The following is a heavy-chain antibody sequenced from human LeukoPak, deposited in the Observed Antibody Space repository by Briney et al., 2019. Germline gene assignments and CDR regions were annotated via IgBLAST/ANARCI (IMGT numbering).Heavy chain of an antibody. V-gene: IGHV3-9*01. D-gene: IGHD6-13*01. CDR1: GFTFDDYA. CDR3: AKDSSSWTDAFDI. Sequence: GRSLRLSCAASGFTFDDYAMHWVRQAPGKGLEWVSGISWNSGSIGYADSVKGRFTISRDNAKNSLYLQMNSLRAEDTALYYCAKDSSSWTDAFDIWGQGTMVTVSS. J-gene: IGHJ3*02. CDR2: ISWNSGSI.